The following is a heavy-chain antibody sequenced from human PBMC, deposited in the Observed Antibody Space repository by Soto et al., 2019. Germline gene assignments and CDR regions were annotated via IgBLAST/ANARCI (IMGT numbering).Heavy chain of an antibody. CDR1: GGSISGSY. D-gene: IGHD3-10*01. V-gene: IGHV4-59*08. CDR2: VHHSGTT. CDR3: ARHRGDHGHDCFDS. Sequence: SETLSLTCTVAGGSISGSYWSWIRQPPGKGLEWIGFVHHSGTTDSNPSLKSRVSMSTDMSTNEFSLKLSSMTATDAAVYYCARHRGDHGHDCFDSCGQGILVTVSS. J-gene: IGHJ4*02.